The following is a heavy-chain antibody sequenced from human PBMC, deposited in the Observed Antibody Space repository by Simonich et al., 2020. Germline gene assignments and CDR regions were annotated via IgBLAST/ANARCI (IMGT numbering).Heavy chain of an antibody. D-gene: IGHD1-1*01. V-gene: IGHV4-34*01. J-gene: IGHJ4*02. CDR1: GGSFIGYY. CDR2: INNSVSP. CDR3: ARHLQLGPFDY. Sequence: QVQLQQWGAGLLKHSETLSLTCAVYGGSFIGYYWSWIRQPPGKGLGWIGEINNSVSPNYNPSLKSRVTISVDTSKNQFSLKLSSVTAADTAVYYCARHLQLGPFDYWGQGTLVTVSS.